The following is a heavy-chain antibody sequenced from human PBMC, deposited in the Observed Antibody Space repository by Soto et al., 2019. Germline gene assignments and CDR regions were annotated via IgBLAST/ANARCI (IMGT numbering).Heavy chain of an antibody. CDR3: ARDRYCSGGSCYLVYYYGMDV. V-gene: IGHV3-30-3*01. CDR2: ISYDGSNK. Sequence: QVQLVESGGGVVQPGRSLRLSCAASGFTFSSYAMHWVRQAPGKGLEWVAVISYDGSNKYYADSVKGRFTISRDNSKNTVYLQMTSLRAEDTAVYYCARDRYCSGGSCYLVYYYGMDVWGQGTTVTVSS. D-gene: IGHD2-15*01. CDR1: GFTFSSYA. J-gene: IGHJ6*02.